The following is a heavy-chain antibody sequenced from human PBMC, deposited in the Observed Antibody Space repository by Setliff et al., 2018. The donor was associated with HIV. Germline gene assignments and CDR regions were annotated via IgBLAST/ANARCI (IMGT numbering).Heavy chain of an antibody. CDR2: LYTDGSS. Sequence: PGGSLRLSCAASGLLVRTNYMSWVRQAPGKGLEWVSILYTDGSSYYADSVKDRFTISRDGSKNTVYLQMNSLRAEDTAMYYCARGGSIVVSERFFDPWGQGTLVTVSS. D-gene: IGHD1-26*01. V-gene: IGHV3-53*01. CDR3: ARGGSIVVSERFFDP. J-gene: IGHJ5*02. CDR1: GLLVRTNY.